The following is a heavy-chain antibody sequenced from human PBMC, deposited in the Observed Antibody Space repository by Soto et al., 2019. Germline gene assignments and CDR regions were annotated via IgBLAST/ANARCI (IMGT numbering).Heavy chain of an antibody. V-gene: IGHV3-11*06. D-gene: IGHD5-18*01. CDR3: ARTISVDTALDWFDP. Sequence: GGSLRLSCAASGFTFSDYYMSWIRQAPGKGLEWVSYISSSSSYTNYADSVKGRFTISRDNAKNSLYLQMNSLRAEDTAVYYCARTISVDTALDWFDPWGQGTLVTVSS. J-gene: IGHJ5*02. CDR1: GFTFSDYY. CDR2: ISSSSSYT.